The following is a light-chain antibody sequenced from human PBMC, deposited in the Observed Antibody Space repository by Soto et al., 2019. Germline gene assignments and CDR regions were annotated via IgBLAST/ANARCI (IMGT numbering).Light chain of an antibody. CDR2: EVS. J-gene: IGLJ2*01. CDR1: SSDVGGYNY. CDR3: SSYTSSTTVL. V-gene: IGLV2-14*01. Sequence: QSALTQPASVSGSPGQSITISCTGTSSDVGGYNYVSWYQHHPGKAPKLMIYEVSNRPSGVSNRFSGSKSGNSASLTISGLQAEDEADYCCSSYTSSTTVLFGGGTQLTVL.